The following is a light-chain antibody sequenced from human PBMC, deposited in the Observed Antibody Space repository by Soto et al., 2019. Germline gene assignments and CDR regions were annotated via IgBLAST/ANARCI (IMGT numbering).Light chain of an antibody. Sequence: ILMTQSPATRSVSPGERATLSCRASQGIGSTLAWYQQKPGQTPKLLIYDASTRATGVPARFSGGGSGTEFTLSINSLQSEDFAVYYCQRYNRWPLSFGGGTKVDIK. V-gene: IGKV3-15*01. CDR1: QGIGST. CDR2: DAS. J-gene: IGKJ4*01. CDR3: QRYNRWPLS.